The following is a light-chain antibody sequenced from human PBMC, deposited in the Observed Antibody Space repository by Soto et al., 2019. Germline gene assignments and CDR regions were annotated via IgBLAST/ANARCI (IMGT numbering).Light chain of an antibody. CDR2: GAS. CDR1: QSVGSY. J-gene: IGKJ2*01. Sequence: EMVLTQSPGTLSLSPGERATLSCRASQSVGSYLAWYQQKPGQAPRLLLYGASSRATGVPARFSGSGSGTEFTLTISSLQSEDFAVYYCQQYKSWLYTFGQGTKVDIK. V-gene: IGKV3-15*01. CDR3: QQYKSWLYT.